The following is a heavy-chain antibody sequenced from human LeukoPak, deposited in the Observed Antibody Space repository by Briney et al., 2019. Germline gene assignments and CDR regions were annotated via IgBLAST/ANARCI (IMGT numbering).Heavy chain of an antibody. CDR1: GFTFSDYY. D-gene: IGHD3-22*01. Sequence: PGGSLRLSCAASGFTFSDYYMSWIRQAPGKGLEWVSYISSSGSTIYYADSVKGRFTISRDNAKNSLYLQMNSLRAEDTAVYYCARVPPYYYDSSGYPHYYYYHMDVWGKGTTVTISS. CDR2: ISSSGSTI. CDR3: ARVPPYYYDSSGYPHYYYYHMDV. J-gene: IGHJ6*03. V-gene: IGHV3-11*04.